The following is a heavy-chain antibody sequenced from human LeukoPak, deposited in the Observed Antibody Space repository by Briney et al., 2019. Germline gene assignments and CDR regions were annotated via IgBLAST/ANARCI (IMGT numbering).Heavy chain of an antibody. CDR1: GSSISGGGYS. D-gene: IGHD3-9*01. V-gene: IGHV4-30-2*06. CDR3: ARGYDVLTSHDYFDY. CDR2: IFHSGNT. J-gene: IGHJ4*02. Sequence: SETLSLTYAVSGSSISGGGYSWSWIRQSPGKGLEWIAYIFHSGNTYHNPSLKSRVTISIDRSKNQFSLKLSSVTAADTAVYYCARGYDVLTSHDYFDYWGQGTLVTVSS.